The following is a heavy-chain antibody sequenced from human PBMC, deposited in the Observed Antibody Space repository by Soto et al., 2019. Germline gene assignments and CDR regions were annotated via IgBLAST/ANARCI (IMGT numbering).Heavy chain of an antibody. D-gene: IGHD3-3*01. Sequence: ASVKVSCKASGGTFSSYAISWVRQAPGQGLEWMGGIIPIFGTANYAQKFQGRVTITAYESTSTAFMELSSLRSEDTAVYYCAREKPSGEQPNYDFWSGYYIRGYFDYWGQGTLVTVSS. CDR1: GGTFSSYA. CDR3: AREKPSGEQPNYDFWSGYYIRGYFDY. J-gene: IGHJ4*02. V-gene: IGHV1-69*13. CDR2: IIPIFGTA.